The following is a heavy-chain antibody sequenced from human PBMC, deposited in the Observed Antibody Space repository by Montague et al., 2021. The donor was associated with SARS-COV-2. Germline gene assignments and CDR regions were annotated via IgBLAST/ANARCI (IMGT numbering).Heavy chain of an antibody. CDR2: IYDSGST. V-gene: IGHV4-59*02. CDR1: GSSVRSYY. J-gene: IGHJ4*02. CDR3: ARENTVTTFGGPYYIDS. D-gene: IGHD4-17*01. Sequence: SETLSLTCIVSGSSVRSYYWSWIRQPPGKGLEWIGYIYDSGSTNXNPSLKSRVTISVDTSKNRFSLKLSSVTAADTAVYYCARENTVTTFGGPYYIDSWGQGTLVTVSA.